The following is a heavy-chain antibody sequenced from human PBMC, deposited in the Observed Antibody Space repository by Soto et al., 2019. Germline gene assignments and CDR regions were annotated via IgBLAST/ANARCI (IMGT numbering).Heavy chain of an antibody. Sequence: SETLSLTCAVYGGSFSGYYWSWIRQPPGKGLEWIGEINHSGSTNYNPSLKSRVTISVDTSKNQFSLKLSSVTAADTAVYYCARRGCSSTSCNRYYYYATDVWGQGTTVTVSS. CDR2: INHSGST. V-gene: IGHV4-34*01. CDR3: ARRGCSSTSCNRYYYYATDV. J-gene: IGHJ6*02. D-gene: IGHD2-2*01. CDR1: GGSFSGYY.